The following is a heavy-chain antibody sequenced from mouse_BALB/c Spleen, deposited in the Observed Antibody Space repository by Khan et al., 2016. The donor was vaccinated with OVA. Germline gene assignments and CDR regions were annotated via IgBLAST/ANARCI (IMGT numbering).Heavy chain of an antibody. D-gene: IGHD1-1*01. J-gene: IGHJ2*01. V-gene: IGHV3-2*02. CDR2: ISYSGVT. Sequence: EVELVESGPGLVKPSQSLSLTCTVTGYSITSGYAWNWIRQFPGNKLGWMGYISYSGVTSYTPSLKSRISITRDTSKNQFFLQLTSVTTEDTATYYCARGNYYGYYFDYWGQGTTLTVSS. CDR3: ARGNYYGYYFDY. CDR1: GYSITSGYA.